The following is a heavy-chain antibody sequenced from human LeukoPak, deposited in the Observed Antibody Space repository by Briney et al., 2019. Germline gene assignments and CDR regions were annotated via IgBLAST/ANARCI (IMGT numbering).Heavy chain of an antibody. CDR3: ARSDPVLLWFGAAFDI. V-gene: IGHV4-39*07. D-gene: IGHD3-10*01. CDR2: IYYSGST. J-gene: IGHJ3*02. CDR1: GGSISSSSYY. Sequence: SETLSLTCTVSGGSISSSSYYWGWIRQPPGKGLEWIGSIYYSGSTYYNPSLKSRVTISVDTSKNQFSLKLSSVTAADTAVYYCARSDPVLLWFGAAFDIWGQGTMVTVSS.